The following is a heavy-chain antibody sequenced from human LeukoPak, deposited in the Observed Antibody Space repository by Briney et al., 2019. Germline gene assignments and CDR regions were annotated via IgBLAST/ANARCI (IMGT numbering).Heavy chain of an antibody. J-gene: IGHJ6*02. CDR1: GYTFTSYG. CDR2: MNPNSGNT. D-gene: IGHD3-10*01. CDR3: ARVVVRGVIIPMTTYYYYYGMDV. Sequence: ASVKVSCKASGYTFTSYGISWVRQATGQGLEWMGWMNPNSGNTGYAQKFQGRVTMTRNTSISTAYMELSSLRSEDTAVYYCARVVVRGVIIPMTTYYYYYGMDVWGQGTTVTVSS. V-gene: IGHV1-8*02.